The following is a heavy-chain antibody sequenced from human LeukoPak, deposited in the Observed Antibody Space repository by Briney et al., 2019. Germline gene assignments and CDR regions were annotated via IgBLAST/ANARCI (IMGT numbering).Heavy chain of an antibody. V-gene: IGHV4-34*01. Sequence: SETLSPTCAVYGGSFSGYYWSWIRQPPGKGLEWIGEINHSGSTNYNPSLKSRVTISVDTSKNQFSLKLSSVTAADTAVYYCARPGYGKLELRSWFDPWGQGTLVTVSS. CDR1: GGSFSGYY. D-gene: IGHD1-7*01. CDR3: ARPGYGKLELRSWFDP. J-gene: IGHJ5*02. CDR2: INHSGST.